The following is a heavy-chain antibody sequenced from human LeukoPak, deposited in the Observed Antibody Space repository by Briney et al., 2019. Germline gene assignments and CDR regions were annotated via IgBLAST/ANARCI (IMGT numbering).Heavy chain of an antibody. J-gene: IGHJ3*02. CDR2: IRYDGSNK. V-gene: IGHV3-30*02. Sequence: GGSLRPSCAASGFTFSSYGMHWVRQAPGKGQEWVAFIRYDGSNKYYADSVKGRFTISRDNSKNTLYLQMNSLRPEDTAVYYCAVGFNGYDYAFDIWGQGTMVTVSS. D-gene: IGHD5-12*01. CDR1: GFTFSSYG. CDR3: AVGFNGYDYAFDI.